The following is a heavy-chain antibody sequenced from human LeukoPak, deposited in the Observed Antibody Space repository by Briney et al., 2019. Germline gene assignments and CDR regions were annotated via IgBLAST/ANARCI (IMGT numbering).Heavy chain of an antibody. CDR1: GGSIGTTNYY. Sequence: SETLSLTCTVSGGSIGTTNYYWGWLRQPPGKGLEWIGSIYYSETTYDNPSLESRVTISIETSKNQFSLKLSSVTAADTAVYYCARQRADYFYYYVDVCGKGTTVTVS. CDR3: ARQRADYFYYYVDV. D-gene: IGHD3-9*01. J-gene: IGHJ6*03. V-gene: IGHV4-39*01. CDR2: IYYSETT.